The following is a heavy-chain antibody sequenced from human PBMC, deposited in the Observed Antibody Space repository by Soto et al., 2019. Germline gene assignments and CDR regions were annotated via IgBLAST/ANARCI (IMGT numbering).Heavy chain of an antibody. J-gene: IGHJ4*02. D-gene: IGHD2-8*01. CDR3: ARDLPYIVPPQWLPFEYYFDY. CDR2: ISAYNGNT. Sequence: ASVKVSCKASGYTFTSYGISWVRQAPGQGLEWMGWISAYNGNTNYAQKLQGRGTMTTDTSTSTAYMELRSLRSDDTAVYYCARDLPYIVPPQWLPFEYYFDYWGQGTLVTVSS. CDR1: GYTFTSYG. V-gene: IGHV1-18*01.